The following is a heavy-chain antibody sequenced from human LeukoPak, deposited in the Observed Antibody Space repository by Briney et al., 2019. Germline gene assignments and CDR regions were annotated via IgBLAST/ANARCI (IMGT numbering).Heavy chain of an antibody. J-gene: IGHJ4*02. D-gene: IGHD3-9*01. V-gene: IGHV3-23*01. CDR1: GFTFSSYG. Sequence: GGSLRLSCAASGFTFSSYGMSWVRQAPGEGLEWVSAISGSGGSTYYADSVKGRFTISRDNSKNTLYLQMNSLRAEDTAVYYCAREVIYDILTGHIGYFDYWGQGTLVTVSS. CDR2: ISGSGGST. CDR3: AREVIYDILTGHIGYFDY.